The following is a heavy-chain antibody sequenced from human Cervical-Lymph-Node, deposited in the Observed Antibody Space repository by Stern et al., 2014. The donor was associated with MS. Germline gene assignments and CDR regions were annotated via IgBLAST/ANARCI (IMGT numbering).Heavy chain of an antibody. CDR1: GGTFSTYG. D-gene: IGHD3-22*01. V-gene: IGHV1-69*01. CDR2: IIPIFGTA. CDR3: AREFNSDSSGYYFYY. J-gene: IGHJ4*02. Sequence: VHLVESGAEVKKPGSSVKVSCKASGGTFSTYGISWVRQAPGQGLEWMGGIIPIFGTANYAQKFQGRVTITADDSTNTAYMELGSLRSEETAVYYCAREFNSDSSGYYFYYWGQGTLVTVSS.